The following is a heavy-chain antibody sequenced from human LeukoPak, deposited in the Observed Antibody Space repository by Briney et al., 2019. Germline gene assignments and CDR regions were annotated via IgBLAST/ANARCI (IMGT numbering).Heavy chain of an antibody. D-gene: IGHD5-12*01. V-gene: IGHV3-23*01. CDR1: GFTLSSYA. J-gene: IGHJ6*02. CDR3: AKDRESGYAPYDMDV. Sequence: GGSLRLSCAASGFTLSSYAMTWVRQAPGKGLEWVSTISGSGGSTFYADSVMGRFTISRDNSKSTLSLHMNSLRAEDTAIYYCAKDRESGYAPYDMDVWGRGTTVTVSS. CDR2: ISGSGGST.